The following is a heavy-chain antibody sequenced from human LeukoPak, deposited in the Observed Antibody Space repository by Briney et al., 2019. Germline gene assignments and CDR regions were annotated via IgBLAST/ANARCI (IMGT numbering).Heavy chain of an antibody. D-gene: IGHD3-22*01. CDR2: ISGSGGST. CDR3: AKSLLWYYDSSGYPADV. J-gene: IGHJ6*02. CDR1: GFTFSSYA. Sequence: PGGSLRLSCAASGFTFSSYAMSWVRQAPGKGLEWVSAISGSGGSTYYADSVKGRFTISRDNSKNTLYLQMNSLRAEDTAVYYCAKSLLWYYDSSGYPADVWGQGTTVTVSS. V-gene: IGHV3-23*01.